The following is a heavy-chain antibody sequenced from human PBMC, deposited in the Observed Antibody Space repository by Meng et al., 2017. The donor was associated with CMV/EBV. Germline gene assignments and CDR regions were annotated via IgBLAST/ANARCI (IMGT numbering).Heavy chain of an antibody. V-gene: IGHV3-53*05. CDR2: IYSGGST. CDR3: ARDLRYCSSTSCSRGFYYYYGMDV. CDR1: GFTVSSNY. J-gene: IGHJ6*02. D-gene: IGHD2-2*01. Sequence: GGSLRLSCAASGFTVSSNYMSWVRQAPGKGLEWVSVIYSGGSTYYADSVKGRFTISRDNSKNTLYLQMNSLRAEDTAVYYCARDLRYCSSTSCSRGFYYYYGMDVWGQGTTVTVSS.